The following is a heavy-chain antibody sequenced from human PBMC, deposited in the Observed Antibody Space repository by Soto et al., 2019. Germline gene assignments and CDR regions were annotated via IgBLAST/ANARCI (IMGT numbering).Heavy chain of an antibody. V-gene: IGHV1-18*01. CDR2: ISAYNGNT. CDR3: ARGPGETIVVVPAAIIPSYYYGMDV. D-gene: IGHD2-2*01. Sequence: ASVKVSCKASGYTFTSYGISWVRQAPGQELEWMGWISAYNGNTNYAQKFQGRVTITADESTSTAYMELSSLRSEDTAVYYCARGPGETIVVVPAAIIPSYYYGMDVWGQGTTVTVSS. J-gene: IGHJ6*02. CDR1: GYTFTSYG.